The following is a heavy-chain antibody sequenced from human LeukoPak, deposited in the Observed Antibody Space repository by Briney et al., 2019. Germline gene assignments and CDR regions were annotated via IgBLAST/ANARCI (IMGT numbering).Heavy chain of an antibody. D-gene: IGHD3-16*01. CDR2: VFHSGKT. CDR3: ARHVSFGTYYFDS. CDR1: GYSISSGLY. V-gene: IGHV4-38-2*01. J-gene: IGHJ4*02. Sequence: SETLSLTCAVSGYSISSGLYWAWIRQPPGQGLEWIGRVFHSGKTSYNSSLKSRVTMSADTSKNQFSLRLRSVTAADTAVYYCARHVSFGTYYFDSWGQGTPFTVSS.